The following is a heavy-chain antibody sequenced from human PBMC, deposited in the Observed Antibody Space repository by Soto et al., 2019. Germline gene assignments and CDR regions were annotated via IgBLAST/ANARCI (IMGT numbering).Heavy chain of an antibody. J-gene: IGHJ3*01. Sequence: GGSLRLSCVGSGFTFSSHWISWVRQAPGKGLEWVSILKDGSDGEYYADSVKGRFTIWRDNSKNTLYLQMNSLRAEDTAVYFCAKEIAGVPNAFDLWGQGTMVTVS. CDR2: LKDGSDGE. CDR3: AKEIAGVPNAFDL. D-gene: IGHD3-10*01. V-gene: IGHV3-23*01. CDR1: GFTFSSHW.